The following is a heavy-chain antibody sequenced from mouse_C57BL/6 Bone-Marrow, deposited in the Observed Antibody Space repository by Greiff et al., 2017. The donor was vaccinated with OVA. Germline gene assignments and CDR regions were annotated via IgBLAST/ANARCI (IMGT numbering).Heavy chain of an antibody. Sequence: QVQLQQSGPGLVAPSQSLSITCTVSGFSLTSFGVDWVRQPPGTGLDWLGVLWGGGSANYNSALMSRLSISKDNSKSQVFLEMNSLQTDDTAMKYCAKHGYGGFADWGKGTLVTVSA. V-gene: IGHV2-9*01. CDR3: AKHGYGGFAD. J-gene: IGHJ3*01. CDR2: LWGGGSA. CDR1: GFSLTSFG. D-gene: IGHD1-1*02.